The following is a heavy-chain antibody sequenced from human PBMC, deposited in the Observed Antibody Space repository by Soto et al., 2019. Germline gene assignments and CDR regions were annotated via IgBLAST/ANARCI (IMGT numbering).Heavy chain of an antibody. J-gene: IGHJ6*04. V-gene: IGHV3-23*01. CDR3: AKGLMKRGSETYYNHPPDV. Sequence: GGSLRLSCAASGFTFSTYAMSWVRLAPGKGLEWVSIISVSGGYKYYADSMKGRFTISRDNSKSTLYLQMDSLRVEDTAVYYCAKGLMKRGSETYYNHPPDVWGKGTTVTVSS. CDR1: GFTFSTYA. CDR2: ISVSGGYK. D-gene: IGHD3-10*01.